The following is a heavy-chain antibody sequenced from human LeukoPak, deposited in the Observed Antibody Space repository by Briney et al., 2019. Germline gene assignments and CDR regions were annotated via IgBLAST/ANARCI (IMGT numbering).Heavy chain of an antibody. CDR1: GFTFSSYE. CDR3: ARGFPSHYYYYYMDV. J-gene: IGHJ6*03. V-gene: IGHV3-48*03. CDR2: ISSSGSTI. Sequence: GGSLRLSCAASGFTFSSYEMNWVRQAPGKGLEWVSYISSSGSTIYYADSVKGRFTISRDNAKNSLYLQMNSLRAEDTAVYYCARGFPSHYYYYYMDVWGKGTTVTVSS. D-gene: IGHD3-3*01.